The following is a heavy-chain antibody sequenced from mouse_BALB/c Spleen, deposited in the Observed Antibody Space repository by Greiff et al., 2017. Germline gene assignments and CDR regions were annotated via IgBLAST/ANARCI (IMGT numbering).Heavy chain of an antibody. CDR2: IYPYNGGT. V-gene: IGHV1S29*02. CDR1: GYTFTDYN. Sequence: VKLKESGPELVKPGASVKISCKASGYTFTDYNMHWVKQSHGKSLEWIGYIYPYNGGTGYNQKFKSKATLTVDNSSSTAYMELRSLTSEDSAVYYCARSGITAWFAYWGQGTLVTVSA. J-gene: IGHJ3*01. D-gene: IGHD2-4*01. CDR3: ARSGITAWFAY.